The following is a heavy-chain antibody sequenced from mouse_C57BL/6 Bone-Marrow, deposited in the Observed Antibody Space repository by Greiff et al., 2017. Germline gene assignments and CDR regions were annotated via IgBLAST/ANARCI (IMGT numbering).Heavy chain of an antibody. V-gene: IGHV1-5*01. D-gene: IGHD1-1*01. CDR1: GYTFTSYW. J-gene: IGHJ2*01. Sequence: VQLQQSGTVLARPGASVKMSCKTSGYTFTSYWMHWVKQRPGQGLEWIGAIYPGNSDTSSNQKFKGKAKLTAVTSASAAYMELSSLTNEDSAVYYCALITTVVKGDFDYWGQGTTLTVSS. CDR2: IYPGNSDT. CDR3: ALITTVVKGDFDY.